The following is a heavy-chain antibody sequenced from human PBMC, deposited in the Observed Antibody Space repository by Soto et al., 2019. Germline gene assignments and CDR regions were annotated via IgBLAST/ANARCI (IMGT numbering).Heavy chain of an antibody. J-gene: IGHJ4*02. CDR3: ARAHSSGWYGQDY. CDR1: GGTFSSYA. D-gene: IGHD6-19*01. Sequence: SVKVSCKASGGTFSSYAISWVRQAPGQGLEWMGGIIPIFGAANYAQKFQGRVTITADKSTSTAYMELSSLRSEDTAVYYCARAHSSGWYGQDYWGQGTLVTVSS. V-gene: IGHV1-69*06. CDR2: IIPIFGAA.